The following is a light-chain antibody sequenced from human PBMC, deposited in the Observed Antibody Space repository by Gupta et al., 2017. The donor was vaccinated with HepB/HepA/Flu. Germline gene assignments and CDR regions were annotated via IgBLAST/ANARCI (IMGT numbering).Light chain of an antibody. CDR1: QVITGW. CDR2: AAS. V-gene: IGKV1-12*01. Sequence: DILMTQAPSSVSASVGDTVTITCRASQVITGWLAWYQQSPGSAPKLLIYAASNLRSGVPSRFSGSGVGTAFTLTITSLQAEVFATYYWQQANSFPLTFGGGTKVEIK. J-gene: IGKJ4*01. CDR3: QQANSFPLT.